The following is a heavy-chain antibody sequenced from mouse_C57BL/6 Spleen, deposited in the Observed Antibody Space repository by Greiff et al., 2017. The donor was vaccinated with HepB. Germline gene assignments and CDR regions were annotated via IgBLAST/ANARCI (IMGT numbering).Heavy chain of an antibody. CDR1: GYAFTNYL. Sequence: QVQLKQSGAELVRPGTSVKVSCKASGYAFTNYLIEWVKQRPGQGLEWIGVINPGSGGTNYNEKFKGKATLTADKSSSTAYMQLSSLTSEDSAVYFCAKSYEGFAYWGQGTLVTVSA. D-gene: IGHD1-1*01. CDR2: INPGSGGT. V-gene: IGHV1-54*01. CDR3: AKSYEGFAY. J-gene: IGHJ3*01.